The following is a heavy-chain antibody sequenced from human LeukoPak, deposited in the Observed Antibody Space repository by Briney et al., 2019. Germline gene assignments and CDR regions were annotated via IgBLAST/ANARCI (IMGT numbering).Heavy chain of an antibody. V-gene: IGHV3-21*01. J-gene: IGHJ4*02. D-gene: IGHD2-2*01. CDR2: ISSSSSYI. Sequence: GGSLRLSCAASGFTFSSYSMNWVRQAPGKGLEWVSSISSSSSYIYYADSVKGRFTISRDNAKNSLYLQMNSLRAEDTAVYYCARETPRYCSSTSCYLYYFDYWGQGTLVTVSS. CDR3: ARETPRYCSSTSCYLYYFDY. CDR1: GFTFSSYS.